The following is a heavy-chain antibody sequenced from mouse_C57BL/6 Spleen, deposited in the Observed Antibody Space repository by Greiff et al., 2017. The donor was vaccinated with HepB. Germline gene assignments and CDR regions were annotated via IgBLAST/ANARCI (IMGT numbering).Heavy chain of an antibody. J-gene: IGHJ4*01. Sequence: EVQLVESGPGLVKPSQSLSLTCSVTGYSITSGYYWNWIRQFPGNKLEWMGYISYDGSNNYNPSLKNRISITRDTSKNQFFLKLNSVTTEDTATYYCARGDYGSSHGAMDYWGQGTSVTVSS. V-gene: IGHV3-6*01. CDR3: ARGDYGSSHGAMDY. D-gene: IGHD1-1*01. CDR1: GYSITSGYY. CDR2: ISYDGSN.